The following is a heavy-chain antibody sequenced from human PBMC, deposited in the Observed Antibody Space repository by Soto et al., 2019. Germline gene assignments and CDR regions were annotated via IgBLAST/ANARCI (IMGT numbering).Heavy chain of an antibody. J-gene: IGHJ6*02. D-gene: IGHD2-15*01. CDR3: ARVDVVVVAATEYYYYGMDV. V-gene: IGHV1-69*13. Sequence: ASVKVSCKASGGTFSSYAISWVRQAPGQGLEWMGGIIPIFGTANYAQKFQGRVTITADESTSTAYMELSSLRSEDTAVYYCARVDVVVVAATEYYYYGMDVWGQGTTVTAP. CDR2: IIPIFGTA. CDR1: GGTFSSYA.